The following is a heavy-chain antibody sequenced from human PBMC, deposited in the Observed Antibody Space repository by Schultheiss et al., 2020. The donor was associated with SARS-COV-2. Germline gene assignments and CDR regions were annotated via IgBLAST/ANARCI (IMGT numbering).Heavy chain of an antibody. CDR1: GFTFSSYA. Sequence: GESLKISCAASGFTFSSYAMSWVRQAPGKGLEWVSAISGSGGSTYYADSVKGRFTISRDNSKNTLYLQMNSLRAEDTAVYYCARSLIVGVDYWGQGTLVTVSS. V-gene: IGHV3-23*01. D-gene: IGHD1-26*01. CDR3: ARSLIVGVDY. J-gene: IGHJ4*02. CDR2: ISGSGGST.